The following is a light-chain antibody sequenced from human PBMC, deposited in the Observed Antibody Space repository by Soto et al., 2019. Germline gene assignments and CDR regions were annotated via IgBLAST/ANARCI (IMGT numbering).Light chain of an antibody. CDR3: QQRFSWPRT. Sequence: EIVLTQSPATLSLSPGERGTLSCRASQSISSSLAWYQQKPGQAPRLLIYDASNRATGIPARFSGSGSGTDFTLTISSLGPEDFAVYYCQQRFSWPRTFGQGTKVEIK. CDR1: QSISSS. J-gene: IGKJ1*01. V-gene: IGKV3-11*01. CDR2: DAS.